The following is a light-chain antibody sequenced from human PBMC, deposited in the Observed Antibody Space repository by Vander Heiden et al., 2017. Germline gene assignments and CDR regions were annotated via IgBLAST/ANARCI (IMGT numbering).Light chain of an antibody. CDR1: SSDVGGYNY. CDR3: SSYTPSSTLEV. V-gene: IGLV2-14*01. Sequence: QSALTQPASVSGSPGQSITISCTGTSSDVGGYNYVSWYQQYPGQVPKLIIYEVNNRTSGVSNRFSGSKSGNTASLTISGLQSEDEANYYCSSYTPSSTLEVFGRGTMVSVL. J-gene: IGLJ1*01. CDR2: EVN.